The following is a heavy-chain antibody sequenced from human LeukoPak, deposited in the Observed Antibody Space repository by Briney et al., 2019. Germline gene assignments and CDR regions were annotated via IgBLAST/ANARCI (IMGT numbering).Heavy chain of an antibody. CDR3: ARFLGVSYGMDV. Sequence: GASVKVSCKASGYTFTSYSMHWVRQAPGQRLEWMGWINAGNGNTKFSQKFQGRVTITRDTSASTAYMELSSLRSEDTAVYYCARFLGVSYGMDVWGQGTTVTVSS. D-gene: IGHD3-3*01. J-gene: IGHJ6*02. CDR1: GYTFTSYS. V-gene: IGHV1-3*01. CDR2: INAGNGNT.